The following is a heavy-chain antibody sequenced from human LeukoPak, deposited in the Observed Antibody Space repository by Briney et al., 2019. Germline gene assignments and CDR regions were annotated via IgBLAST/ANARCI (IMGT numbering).Heavy chain of an antibody. D-gene: IGHD4-11*01. CDR2: ISSSSSYT. CDR1: GFTFSDYY. V-gene: IGHV3-11*06. Sequence: PGGSLRLSCAASGFTFSDYYMSWIRQAPGKGLEWVSYISSSSSYTNYADSVKGRFTISRDNAKNSLYLQMNGLRAEDTAVYYCAREGGDYSNYGPWFDPWGQGTLVTVSS. J-gene: IGHJ5*02. CDR3: AREGGDYSNYGPWFDP.